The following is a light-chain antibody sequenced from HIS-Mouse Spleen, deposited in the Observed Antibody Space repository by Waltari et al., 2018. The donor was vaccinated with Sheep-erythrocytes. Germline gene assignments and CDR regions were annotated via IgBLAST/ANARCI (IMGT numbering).Light chain of an antibody. Sequence: QSALTQPPSASGSPGQSVTISCTGTSRDVGGYNYVHWYQQHPGKAPKLLIYDVSKRPSGVPDRFSGSKSGNTASLTISGLQAEDEADYYCCSYAGSYNHVFATGTKVTVL. CDR3: CSYAGSYNHV. J-gene: IGLJ1*01. V-gene: IGLV2-11*01. CDR1: SRDVGGYNY. CDR2: DVS.